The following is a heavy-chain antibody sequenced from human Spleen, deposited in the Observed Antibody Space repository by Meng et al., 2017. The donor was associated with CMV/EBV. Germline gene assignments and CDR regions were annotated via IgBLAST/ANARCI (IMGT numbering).Heavy chain of an antibody. CDR1: GVTVSNAW. CDR3: TTEESNSPLN. Sequence: GAAAGVTVSNAWMSWVRQATGKGLRWVGRIKSKTDGGTTDYAAPVKGRFTISRDDSKNTLYLQMNSLKTEDTAVYYCTTEESNSPLNWGQGTLVTVSS. D-gene: IGHD4-23*01. V-gene: IGHV3-15*01. CDR2: IKSKTDGGTT. J-gene: IGHJ4*02.